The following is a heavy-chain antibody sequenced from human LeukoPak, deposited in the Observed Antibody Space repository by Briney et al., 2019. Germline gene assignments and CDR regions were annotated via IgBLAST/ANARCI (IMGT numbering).Heavy chain of an antibody. V-gene: IGHV3-23*01. D-gene: IGHD6-19*01. CDR3: ANGRSSSGALQHDY. CDR2: ISAGGGST. J-gene: IGHJ4*02. Sequence: GGSLRLSCVASGLTFSNYAMTWVRQGPGKGLEWASAISAGGGSTYYADSVKGRFTISRDNSKNTLYLQMNSLRAEDTALYFCANGRSSSGALQHDYWGQGTLVTVSS. CDR1: GLTFSNYA.